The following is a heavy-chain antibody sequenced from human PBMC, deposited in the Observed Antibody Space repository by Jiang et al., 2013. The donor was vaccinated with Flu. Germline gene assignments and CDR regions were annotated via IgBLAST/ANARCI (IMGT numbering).Heavy chain of an antibody. CDR3: ASWANYDLFRWFDP. D-gene: IGHD1-7*01. V-gene: IGHV4-31*03. CDR2: ISYSGTT. Sequence: GPGLVKASQTLSLTCTVSGGSISIGDFYWSWIRQHPGKGLEWIGYISYSGTTYYNPSLKGRITMSVDTSKNRFSLKLSSVTAADTAVYYCASWANYDLFRWFDPWGQGTLVTVSS. CDR1: GGSISIGDFY. J-gene: IGHJ5*02.